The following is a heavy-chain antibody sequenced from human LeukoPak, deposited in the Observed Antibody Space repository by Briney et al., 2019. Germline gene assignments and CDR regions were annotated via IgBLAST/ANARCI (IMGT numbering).Heavy chain of an antibody. Sequence: SVKVSCKASGGTFSSHAISWVRQAPGQGLEWMGRIIPILGIANYAQKFQGRVTITAGKSTSTAYMELSSLRSEDTAVYYCARAGSYYDFWSGQYYGMDVWGQGTTVTVSS. CDR2: IIPILGIA. J-gene: IGHJ6*02. CDR1: GGTFSSHA. V-gene: IGHV1-69*04. CDR3: ARAGSYYDFWSGQYYGMDV. D-gene: IGHD3-3*01.